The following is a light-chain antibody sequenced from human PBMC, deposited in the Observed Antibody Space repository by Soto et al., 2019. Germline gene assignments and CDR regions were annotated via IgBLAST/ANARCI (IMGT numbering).Light chain of an antibody. J-gene: IGLJ3*02. CDR3: LLSSSDARPRV. Sequence: QAVVTQEPSLTVSPGGTVTLTCASSTGAVTSGHYSYWFQQKPGQAPRTLIYDTSNKHSWTPARYSGSLLGGKAARTLSGAQPEDEAEDYCLLSSSDARPRVFGGGTKLTVL. CDR2: DTS. V-gene: IGLV7-46*01. CDR1: TGAVTSGHY.